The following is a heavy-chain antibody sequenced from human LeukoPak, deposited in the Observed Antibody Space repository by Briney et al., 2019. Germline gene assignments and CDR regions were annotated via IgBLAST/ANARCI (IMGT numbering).Heavy chain of an antibody. CDR1: GFTFTTYW. V-gene: IGHV3-74*01. J-gene: IGHJ4*02. Sequence: GGSLRLSCAASGFTFTTYWMHWVRHAPGKELVWVSRVDSHGSDTVYADSVKGRFTISRDNARNTVYLYMNSLRVDDTAIYYCARDRGGGSCYDYWGQGTPVTVS. CDR3: ARDRGGGSCYDY. CDR2: VDSHGSDT. D-gene: IGHD2-15*01.